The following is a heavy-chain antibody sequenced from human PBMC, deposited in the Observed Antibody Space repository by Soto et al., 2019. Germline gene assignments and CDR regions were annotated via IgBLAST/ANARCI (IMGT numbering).Heavy chain of an antibody. Sequence: EVQLLESGGGLVQPGGSLRLSCAASGFTFSSYAMSWVRQAPGKGLEWVSAISGSGSSTYYADSVKGRFTISRDNSKNTLYLQMNSLRAEDTAVYYCAKDEGFYYDSSGYYSSSLYFDYWGQGTLVTVSS. CDR1: GFTFSSYA. V-gene: IGHV3-23*01. D-gene: IGHD3-22*01. CDR2: ISGSGSST. CDR3: AKDEGFYYDSSGYYSSSLYFDY. J-gene: IGHJ4*02.